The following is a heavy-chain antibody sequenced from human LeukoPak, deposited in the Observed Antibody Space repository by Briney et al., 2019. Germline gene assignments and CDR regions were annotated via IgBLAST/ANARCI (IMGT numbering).Heavy chain of an antibody. CDR2: ISDSGST. CDR3: ARGGSNYDLLTGSYYFDF. V-gene: IGHV4-59*01. CDR1: GGSINSYY. D-gene: IGHD3-9*01. Sequence: PSETLSLTCTVSGGSINSYYWSWIRQPPGKGLEWIGYISDSGSTKYNPSLESRVTISVDTSKNQFSLKLTSVTAADTAVYYCARGGSNYDLLTGSYYFDFWDQGTLVTVSS. J-gene: IGHJ4*02.